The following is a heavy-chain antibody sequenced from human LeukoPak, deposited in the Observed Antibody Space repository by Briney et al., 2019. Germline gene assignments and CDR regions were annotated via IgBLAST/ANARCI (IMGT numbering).Heavy chain of an antibody. J-gene: IGHJ4*02. CDR3: ATAQYDILTGQLVGEFDY. CDR2: IIPIFGTA. V-gene: IGHV1-69*05. D-gene: IGHD3-9*01. Sequence: ASVKVSCKASRGTFSSYAISLVRQAPGRGLEWMGRIIPIFGTANYAQKFQGRVTITTDESTSTAYMELSSLRSEDTAVYYCATAQYDILTGQLVGEFDYWGQGTLVTVSS. CDR1: RGTFSSYA.